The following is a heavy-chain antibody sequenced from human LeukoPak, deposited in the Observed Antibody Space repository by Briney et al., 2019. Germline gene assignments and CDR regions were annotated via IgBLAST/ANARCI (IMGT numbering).Heavy chain of an antibody. CDR2: TSDRGDYT. Sequence: GGSLRLSCAASGFTFSSYWMSWVRQAPGKGLEWVSGTSDRGDYTYYADSVKGRFTISRDSSKNTLFLQMNSLRAEDTALYFCARKAQYNGHYPLDYWGQGTLVTVSS. V-gene: IGHV3-23*01. CDR1: GFTFSSYW. D-gene: IGHD1-7*01. CDR3: ARKAQYNGHYPLDY. J-gene: IGHJ4*02.